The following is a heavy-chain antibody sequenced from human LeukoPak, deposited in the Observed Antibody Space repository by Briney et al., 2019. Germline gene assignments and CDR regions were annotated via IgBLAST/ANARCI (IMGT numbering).Heavy chain of an antibody. CDR3: ARQGTAARAEFDY. V-gene: IGHV1-69*05. CDR2: IIPIFGTA. Sequence: SVKVSCKASGGTFISYAISWVRQAPGQGLEWMGGIIPIFGTANYAQKFQGRVTITTDESTSTAYMELSSLRSEDTAVYYCARQGTAARAEFDYWGQGTLVTVSS. J-gene: IGHJ4*02. D-gene: IGHD6-6*01. CDR1: GGTFISYA.